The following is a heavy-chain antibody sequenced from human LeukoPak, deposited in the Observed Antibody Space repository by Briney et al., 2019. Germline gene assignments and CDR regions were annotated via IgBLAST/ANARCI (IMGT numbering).Heavy chain of an antibody. CDR3: ARDAVGGCSSTSCYPT. J-gene: IGHJ5*02. CDR1: GFTFSSYS. CDR2: ISSSSSYI. V-gene: IGHV3-21*01. Sequence: GGSLRLSCAASGFTFSSYSMNWVRQAPGKGLEWVSSISSSSSYIYYADSVKGRFTISRDNAKNSLYLQMNSLRAEDTAVYYCARDAVGGCSSTSCYPTWGLGTLVTVSS. D-gene: IGHD2-2*01.